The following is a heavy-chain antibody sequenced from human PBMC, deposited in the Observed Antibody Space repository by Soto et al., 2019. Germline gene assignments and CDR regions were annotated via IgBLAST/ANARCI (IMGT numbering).Heavy chain of an antibody. CDR2: IYYSGST. J-gene: IGHJ4*02. Sequence: SETLSLTCTVSGGSISSSSYYWGWIRQPPGKGLEWIGSIYYSGSTYYNPSLKSRVTISVDTSKNEFSLRLDTVTAADTAVYYCARVDSPYYYNSSGYFTYWGQGILVTVSS. CDR3: ARVDSPYYYNSSGYFTY. D-gene: IGHD3-22*01. V-gene: IGHV4-39*01. CDR1: GGSISSSSYY.